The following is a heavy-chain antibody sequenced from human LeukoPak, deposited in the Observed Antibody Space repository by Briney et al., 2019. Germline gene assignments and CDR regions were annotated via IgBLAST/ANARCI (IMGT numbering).Heavy chain of an antibody. CDR2: INPSGGST. D-gene: IGHD1-26*01. J-gene: IGHJ3*02. Sequence: ASVKVSCKASGYTFTSYYMHCVRQAPGQGLEWMEIINPSGGSTSYAQKFQGRVTMTRDTSTSTVYMELSSLRSEDTAVYYCAREMGIVGATWAFDIWGQGTMVTVSS. CDR1: GYTFTSYY. CDR3: AREMGIVGATWAFDI. V-gene: IGHV1-46*01.